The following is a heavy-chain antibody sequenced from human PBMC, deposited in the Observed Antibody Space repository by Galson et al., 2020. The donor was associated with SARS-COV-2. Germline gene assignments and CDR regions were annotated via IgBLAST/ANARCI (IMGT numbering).Heavy chain of an antibody. CDR2: ISSSGTTI. D-gene: IGHD3-22*01. V-gene: IGHV3-11*01. Sequence: TGGSLRLSCAASGFTFSDYYMSWIRQAPGKGLECVSYISSSGTTIYYADSVRGRFTISRDNAKNSLYLQVNSLRAEDTAVYYCARAGLNYYDSHRHLDYWGQGTLVTVSS. CDR3: ARAGLNYYDSHRHLDY. J-gene: IGHJ4*02. CDR1: GFTFSDYY.